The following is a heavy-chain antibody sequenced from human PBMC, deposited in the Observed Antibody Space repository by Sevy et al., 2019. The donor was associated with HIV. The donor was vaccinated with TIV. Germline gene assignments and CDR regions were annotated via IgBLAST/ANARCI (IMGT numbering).Heavy chain of an antibody. D-gene: IGHD3-3*01. Sequence: GGSLRLSCAASGFTFSSYAMSWVRQAPGKGLEWVSAISGSGGSTYYADSVKGRFTISRDNSKNTLYLQMNSLRAEDKAVYYCARDHSFWSGYYRFDYWGQGTLVTVSS. CDR1: GFTFSSYA. V-gene: IGHV3-23*01. CDR3: ARDHSFWSGYYRFDY. CDR2: ISGSGGST. J-gene: IGHJ4*02.